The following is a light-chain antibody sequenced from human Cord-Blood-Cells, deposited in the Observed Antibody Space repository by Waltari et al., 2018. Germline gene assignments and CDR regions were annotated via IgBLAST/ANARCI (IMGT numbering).Light chain of an antibody. CDR2: AAS. CDR3: QQSYSTPYT. V-gene: IGKV1-39*01. CDR1: QSISSY. J-gene: IGKJ2*01. Sequence: DLKITQSPSSLSATVGDRVTITCRASQSISSYLNWDQQKPGKAPKLLIYAASSLQSGVPSRFSGSGSGTDFTLTISSLQPEDFATYYCQQSYSTPYTFGQGTKLEIK.